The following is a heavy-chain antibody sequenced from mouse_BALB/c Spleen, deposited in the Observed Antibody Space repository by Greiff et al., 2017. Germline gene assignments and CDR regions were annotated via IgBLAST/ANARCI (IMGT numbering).Heavy chain of an antibody. CDR1: GYAFSSYW. J-gene: IGHJ1*01. Sequence: QVQLKESGAELVRPGSSVKISCKASGYAFSSYWMNWVKQRPGQGLEWIGQIYPGDGDTNYNGKFKGKATLTADKSSSTAYMQLSSLTSEDSAVYFCARSGGSSYWSFDVWGAGTTVTVSS. CDR3: ARSGGSSYWSFDV. CDR2: IYPGDGDT. V-gene: IGHV1-80*01. D-gene: IGHD1-1*01.